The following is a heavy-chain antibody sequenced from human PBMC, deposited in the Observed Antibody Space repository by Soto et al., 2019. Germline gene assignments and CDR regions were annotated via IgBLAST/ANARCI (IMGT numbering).Heavy chain of an antibody. V-gene: IGHV4-30-4*01. D-gene: IGHD1-1*01. CDR2: IFYSGTT. CDR1: GDSISSADYY. J-gene: IGHJ6*02. CDR3: ARDLWVEPELYYYGMDV. Sequence: SETLSLTCTGSGDSISSADYYWSWIRQTPGKGLEWIGHIFYSGTTYYSPSLKSRLTISVDTSKNHFSLRLTSVTAADTAVYYCARDLWVEPELYYYGMDVWGQGTTVTVSS.